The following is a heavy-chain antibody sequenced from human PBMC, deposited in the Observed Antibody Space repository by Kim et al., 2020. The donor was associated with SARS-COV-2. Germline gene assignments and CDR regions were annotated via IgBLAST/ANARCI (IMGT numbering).Heavy chain of an antibody. J-gene: IGHJ6*02. Sequence: GGSLRLSCAASGFTFDDYAMHWVRQAPGKGLEWVSGISWNSGSIGYADSVKGRFTISRDNAKNSLYLQMNSLRAEDTALYYCVKGPLVPAALRPNYYYYGMDVWGQGTTVTVSS. CDR2: ISWNSGSI. D-gene: IGHD2-2*01. CDR1: GFTFDDYA. CDR3: VKGPLVPAALRPNYYYYGMDV. V-gene: IGHV3-9*01.